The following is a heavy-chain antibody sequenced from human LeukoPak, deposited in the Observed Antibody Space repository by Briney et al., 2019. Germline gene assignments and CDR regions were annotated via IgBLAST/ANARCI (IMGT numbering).Heavy chain of an antibody. CDR1: GFTFSTYW. J-gene: IGHJ3*02. D-gene: IGHD3-10*01. V-gene: IGHV3-74*01. Sequence: PGESLRLSCAVSGFTFSTYWMHWGRQPPGPGLVLVSRINSDGTTTNYADSSKGRFTISRDNATNTLYLLMTSLIADATAVYYCARDRGGSASHGFDAFDIWGQGTMVAVSS. CDR3: ARDRGGSASHGFDAFDI. CDR2: INSDGTTT.